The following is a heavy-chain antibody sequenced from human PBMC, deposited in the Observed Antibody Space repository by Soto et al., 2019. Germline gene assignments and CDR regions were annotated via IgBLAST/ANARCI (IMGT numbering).Heavy chain of an antibody. CDR1: GYTFRSYS. V-gene: IGHV3-21*01. CDR2: ISSSSGHI. D-gene: IGHD1-26*01. Sequence: GGSPRIACAACGYTFRSYSVNGVRQAPGKGLEWVSSISSSSGHIYYADSLKGRFTISRGNAKNSLYLQMNSLRAEDTAVYYCTRHWLATREFDYWGQGTLVTVSS. J-gene: IGHJ4*02. CDR3: TRHWLATREFDY.